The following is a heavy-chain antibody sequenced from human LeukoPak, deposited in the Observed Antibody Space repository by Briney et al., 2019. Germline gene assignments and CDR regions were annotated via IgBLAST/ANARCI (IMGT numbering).Heavy chain of an antibody. CDR1: GGSISSYY. CDR3: ASNRGYSYGPIDY. D-gene: IGHD5-18*01. J-gene: IGHJ4*02. V-gene: IGHV4-4*07. Sequence: SETLSLTCTVSGGSISSYYWSWIRQPAGKGLEWIGSIYYSGSTYYNPSLKSRVTISVDTSKNQFSLKLSSVTAADTAVYYCASNRGYSYGPIDYWGQGTLVTVSS. CDR2: IYYSGST.